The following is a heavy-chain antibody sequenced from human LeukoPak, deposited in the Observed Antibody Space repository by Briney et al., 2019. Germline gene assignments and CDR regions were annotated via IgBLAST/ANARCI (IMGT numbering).Heavy chain of an antibody. D-gene: IGHD6-19*01. Sequence: GGSLRLSCAASGFTFSSYSMNWVRQAPGKGLEWVANIKQDGSEKYYVDSVKGRFTISRDNAKNSLSLQMNSLRAEDTAVYYCARRLLGIEVAADYWGQGTLVTVSS. V-gene: IGHV3-7*01. CDR1: GFTFSSYS. CDR2: IKQDGSEK. CDR3: ARRLLGIEVAADY. J-gene: IGHJ4*02.